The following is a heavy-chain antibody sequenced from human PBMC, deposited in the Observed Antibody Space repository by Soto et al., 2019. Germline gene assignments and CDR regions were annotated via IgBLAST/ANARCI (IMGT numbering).Heavy chain of an antibody. V-gene: IGHV4-34*01. CDR2: INHSGST. Sequence: SETLSLTCAVYGGSFSGYYWSWTRQPPGKGLEWIGEINHSGSTNYNPSLKSRVTISVDTSKNQFSLKLSSVTAADTAVYYCARGRSSSFHYYYYYGTDVWGQGTTVTVSS. J-gene: IGHJ6*02. CDR3: ARGRSSSFHYYYYYGTDV. CDR1: GGSFSGYY. D-gene: IGHD6-6*01.